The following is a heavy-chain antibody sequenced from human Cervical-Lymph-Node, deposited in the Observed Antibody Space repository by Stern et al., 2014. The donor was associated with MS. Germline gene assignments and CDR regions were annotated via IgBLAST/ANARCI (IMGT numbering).Heavy chain of an antibody. CDR3: AKSSGWWRLDS. J-gene: IGHJ4*02. D-gene: IGHD6-19*01. V-gene: IGHV4-4*02. Sequence: QVKLQESGPGLVKPSETLSLTCTVSGVSIATGNYWTWVRQSPEKGLEWIGEILHSGITNYSRSFKTRVTMSVDKSKNQFSLKLRFVTAADTAVYFCAKSSGWWRLDSWGQGTLVSVSS. CDR1: GVSIATGNY. CDR2: ILHSGIT.